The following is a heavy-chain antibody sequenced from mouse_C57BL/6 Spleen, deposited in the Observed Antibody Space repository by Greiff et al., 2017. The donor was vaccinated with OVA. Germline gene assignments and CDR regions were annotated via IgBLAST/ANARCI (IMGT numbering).Heavy chain of an antibody. D-gene: IGHD2-4*01. V-gene: IGHV1-62-2*01. CDR2: FYPGSGSI. CDR3: ASGEGDYDEGYAMDY. Sequence: QVQLQQSGAELVKPGASVKLSCKASGYTFTEYTIHWVKQRSGQGLEWIGWFYPGSGSIKYNEKFKDKATLTADKSSSTVYMELSRLTSEDSAVYVCASGEGDYDEGYAMDYWGQGTSVTVSS. CDR1: GYTFTEYT. J-gene: IGHJ4*01.